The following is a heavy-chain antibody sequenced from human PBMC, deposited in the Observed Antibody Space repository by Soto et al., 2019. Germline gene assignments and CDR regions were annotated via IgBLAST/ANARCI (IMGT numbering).Heavy chain of an antibody. CDR3: ARGPIVIKPGAINPTVAYYYGMDV. CDR2: INPNSGGT. CDR1: GYTFTGYY. V-gene: IGHV1-2*04. J-gene: IGHJ6*02. Sequence: ASVKVSFKASGYTFTGYYMHWVRQAPGQGLEWMGWINPNSGGTNYAQKFQGWVTMTRDTSISTGYMELSRLRSDDTAVYYCARGPIVIKPGAINPTVAYYYGMDVWGQGTTVTAP. D-gene: IGHD2-2*02.